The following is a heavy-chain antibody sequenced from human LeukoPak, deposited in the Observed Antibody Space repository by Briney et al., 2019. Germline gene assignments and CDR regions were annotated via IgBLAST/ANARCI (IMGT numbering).Heavy chain of an antibody. J-gene: IGHJ3*02. D-gene: IGHD4-17*01. CDR3: ARDRSLYGDYGNDAFDI. Sequence: GASVTVSCKASGYTFTSYYMHWVRQAPGQGLEWMGIINPSGGSTSYAQKFQGRVTMTRDTSTSTVYMELSSLRSEDTAVYYCARDRSLYGDYGNDAFDIWGQGTMVTVSS. CDR2: INPSGGST. CDR1: GYTFTSYY. V-gene: IGHV1-46*01.